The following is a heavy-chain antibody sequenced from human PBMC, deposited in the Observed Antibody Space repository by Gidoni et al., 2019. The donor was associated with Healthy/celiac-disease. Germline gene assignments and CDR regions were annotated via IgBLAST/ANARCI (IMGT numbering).Heavy chain of an antibody. CDR1: GFPFSSYA. CDR3: AKRDYYDLAD. J-gene: IGHJ4*02. CDR2: ISGSGGST. V-gene: IGHV3-23*04. D-gene: IGHD3-22*01. Sequence: EVQRVESGGGLVQPGGALRLACAAAGFPFSSYAMSWVRQAPGKGLEWVSAISGSGGSTYYADSVKGRFTISRDNSKNTLYLQMNSLRAEDTAVYYCAKRDYYDLADWGQGTLVTVSS.